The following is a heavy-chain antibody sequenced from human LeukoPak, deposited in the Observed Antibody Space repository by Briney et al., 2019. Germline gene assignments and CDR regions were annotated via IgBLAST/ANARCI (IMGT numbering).Heavy chain of an antibody. J-gene: IGHJ4*02. D-gene: IGHD6-13*01. CDR3: ARGYSSSWSRILDY. CDR2: IYYSGST. V-gene: IGHV4-59*01. CDR1: GGSISSYD. Sequence: PSETLSLTCTVSGGSISSYDWSWIRQPPGKGLEWIGYIYYSGSTNYNPSLKSRVSISVDTSKNQFSLTLSSVTAADTAVYYCARGYSSSWSRILDYWGQGPLVTVSS.